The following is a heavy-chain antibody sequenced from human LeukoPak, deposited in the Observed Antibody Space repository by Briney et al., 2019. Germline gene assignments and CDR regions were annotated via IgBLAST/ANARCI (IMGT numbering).Heavy chain of an antibody. CDR2: LSYDGSDK. Sequence: GGSLRLSCAASGFTFSSYAMHWVRQAPGKGLEWVAVLSYDGSDKYYADSVKGRFTISSGNSKNTLYLQMNSLRAEDTAVYYCARDNSRGTHYFDYWGQGTLVTVSS. CDR3: ARDNSRGTHYFDY. D-gene: IGHD2/OR15-2a*01. V-gene: IGHV3-30*04. J-gene: IGHJ4*02. CDR1: GFTFSSYA.